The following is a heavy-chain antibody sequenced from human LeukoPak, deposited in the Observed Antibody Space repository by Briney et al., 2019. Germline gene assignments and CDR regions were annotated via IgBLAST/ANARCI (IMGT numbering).Heavy chain of an antibody. D-gene: IGHD1-1*01. Sequence: GGSLRLSCAASGFTFDDYAMHWVRQAPGKGLEWVSGVNWNGDNTGYADSVKGRFTISRDNGKNSLYLQMNSLSADDTALYYCTRLDNPNYYSYYMDVWGKGTTVTVSS. CDR2: VNWNGDNT. J-gene: IGHJ6*03. V-gene: IGHV3-20*04. CDR1: GFTFDDYA. CDR3: TRLDNPNYYSYYMDV.